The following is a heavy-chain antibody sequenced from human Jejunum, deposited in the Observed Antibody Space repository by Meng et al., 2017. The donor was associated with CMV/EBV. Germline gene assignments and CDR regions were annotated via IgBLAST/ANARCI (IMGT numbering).Heavy chain of an antibody. CDR3: ARGIVGTTIDL. D-gene: IGHD1-26*01. CDR1: GYTFFSYD. V-gene: IGHV1-18*01. Sequence: QVHVVQFGAEVKKPGASVKVSCKASGYTFFSYDITWVRQAPGQGLEWMGWISTYNGKTNFAQKLLGRVTMTTDTSTNTAYMELRSLRSDDTAIYYCARGIVGTTIDLWGRGTLVTVSS. CDR2: ISTYNGKT. J-gene: IGHJ5*02.